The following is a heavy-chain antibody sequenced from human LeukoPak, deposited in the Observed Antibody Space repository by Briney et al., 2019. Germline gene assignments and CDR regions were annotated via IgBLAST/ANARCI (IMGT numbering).Heavy chain of an antibody. CDR2: INPNSGGA. CDR1: VYTFSVTY. V-gene: IGHV1-2*02. Sequence: ASVKVSCKASVYTFSVTYMHWVRDPPGQGLEWMGWINPNSGGANYAQKFQGRVTMTRDTSISTAYMELSRLRSDDTAVYFCARGVLGVGSGWSLVAYSGQRRPVTVSS. J-gene: IGHJ4*02. CDR3: ARGVLGVGSGWSLVAY. D-gene: IGHD6-19*01.